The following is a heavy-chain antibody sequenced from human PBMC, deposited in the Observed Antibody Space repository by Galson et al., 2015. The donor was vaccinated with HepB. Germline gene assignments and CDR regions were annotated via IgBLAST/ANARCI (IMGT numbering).Heavy chain of an antibody. J-gene: IGHJ4*02. CDR2: IDPSDPYT. Sequence: QSGAEVKKPGESLRISCKGSEYSFTTQWISWVRQTPGKGLAWMGRIDPSDPYTSYSPSFQGHVTISVDKSISTAYLRWSSLKASDTAMYYCTRHMVTSPFDYWGQGTLVTVSS. V-gene: IGHV5-10-1*01. CDR3: TRHMVTSPFDY. CDR1: EYSFTTQW. D-gene: IGHD2-21*02.